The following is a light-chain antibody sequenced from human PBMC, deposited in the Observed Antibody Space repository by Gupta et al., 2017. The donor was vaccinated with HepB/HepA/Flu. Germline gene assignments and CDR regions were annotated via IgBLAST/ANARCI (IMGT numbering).Light chain of an antibody. J-gene: IGKJ1*01. V-gene: IGKV3-15*01. CDR2: GAA. CDR3: QQYNKWPRA. Sequence: EIVMTQSPAALSVSPGERVSPSCRASQSVSANLAWYQQKPGQAPRLLIYGAATRATGISVRFSGSGSGTDFSLTISSLQSEDSAIYYCQQYNKWPRAFGQGTKVEIK. CDR1: QSVSAN.